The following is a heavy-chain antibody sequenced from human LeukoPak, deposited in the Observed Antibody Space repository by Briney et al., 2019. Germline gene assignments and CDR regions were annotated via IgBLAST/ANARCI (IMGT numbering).Heavy chain of an antibody. CDR2: IWYDGSNK. J-gene: IGHJ5*02. V-gene: IGHV3-33*01. CDR1: GFTFSSYG. CDR3: ARDLDSSGENWFDP. D-gene: IGHD3-22*01. Sequence: GRSLRLSCAASGFTFSSYGMHWVRQAPDKGLEWVAVIWYDGSNKYYADSVKGRFTISRDNSKNTLYLQMNSLSAEDTAVYYCARDLDSSGENWFDPWGQGTLVTVSS.